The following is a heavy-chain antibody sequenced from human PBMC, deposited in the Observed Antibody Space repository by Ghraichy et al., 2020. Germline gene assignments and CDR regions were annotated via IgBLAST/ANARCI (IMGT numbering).Heavy chain of an antibody. V-gene: IGHV4-39*01. J-gene: IGHJ4*02. D-gene: IGHD7-27*01. CDR2: IYYSGST. CDR3: ARPELGTDYYFDY. CDR1: GGSISSSSYY. Sequence: SETLSLTCTVSGGSISSSSYYWGWIRQPPGKGLEWIGSIYYSGSTYYNPSLKSRVTISVDTSKNQFSLKLSSVTAADTAVYYCARPELGTDYYFDYWGQGTLVTVSS.